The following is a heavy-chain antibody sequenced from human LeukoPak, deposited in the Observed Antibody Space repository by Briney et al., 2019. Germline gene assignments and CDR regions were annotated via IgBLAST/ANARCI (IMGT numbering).Heavy chain of an antibody. D-gene: IGHD1-20*01. Sequence: GRSLRLSCAASGFTFDDYAVHWVRQAPGKGLEWVSGISWNSGSIGYADSVKGRFTISRDNAKNSLYLQMNSLRAEDTALYYCAKVLNWSLRGCVDYWGQGTLVTVSS. CDR3: AKVLNWSLRGCVDY. CDR1: GFTFDDYA. J-gene: IGHJ4*02. CDR2: ISWNSGSI. V-gene: IGHV3-9*01.